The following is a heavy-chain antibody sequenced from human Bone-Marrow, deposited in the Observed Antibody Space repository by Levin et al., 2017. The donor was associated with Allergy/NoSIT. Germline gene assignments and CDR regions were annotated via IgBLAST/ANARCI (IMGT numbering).Heavy chain of an antibody. V-gene: IGHV3-23*01. D-gene: IGHD1-26*01. Sequence: GGSLRLSCTASGFTFNKYGLTWVRQAPGKGLEWVASIGGSGIDANYADSVRGRFTITRDMNMSFLQMNRLRVEDTAVYYCAKDPMWDRYNFDMDVWGQGTSVIVSS. CDR1: GFTFNKYG. CDR3: AKDPMWDRYNFDMDV. CDR2: IGGSGIDA. J-gene: IGHJ6*02.